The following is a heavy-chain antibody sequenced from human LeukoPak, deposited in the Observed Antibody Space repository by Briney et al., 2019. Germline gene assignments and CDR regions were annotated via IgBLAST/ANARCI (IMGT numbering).Heavy chain of an antibody. D-gene: IGHD5-18*01. CDR3: ARGAGLQERAIKDY. CDR2: ISAYNGNT. J-gene: IGHJ4*02. CDR1: GYTFTSYG. Sequence: ASVKVSCKASGYTFTSYGVSWVRQAPGQGLEWMGWISAYNGNTNYAQKLQGRVTMTTDTSTSTAYMELRSLRSDDTAVYYCARGAGLQERAIKDYWGQGTLVTVSS. V-gene: IGHV1-18*01.